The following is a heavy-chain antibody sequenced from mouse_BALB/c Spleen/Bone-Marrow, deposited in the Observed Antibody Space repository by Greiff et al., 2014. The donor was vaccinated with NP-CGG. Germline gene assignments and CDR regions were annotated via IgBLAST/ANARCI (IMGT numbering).Heavy chain of an antibody. J-gene: IGHJ4*01. CDR3: ARITTATGAMDY. CDR2: IWAAGSK. V-gene: IGHV2-9*02. CDR1: GFSLTSYG. D-gene: IGHD1-2*01. Sequence: VNLVESGPGLVAPSQSLSISCTVSGFSLTSYGVHWVRQPPGKGLEWMGVIWAAGSKNNNSALMYRMSISKDNSKSQVFLKMNSLQTDDTAMYVCARITTATGAMDYWGQGTSFTVSS.